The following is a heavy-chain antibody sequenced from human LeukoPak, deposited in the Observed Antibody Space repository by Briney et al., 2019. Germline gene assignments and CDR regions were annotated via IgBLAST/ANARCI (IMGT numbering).Heavy chain of an antibody. CDR3: ARDRSGSYRRYYYYYYMDV. D-gene: IGHD3-10*01. V-gene: IGHV3-33*01. CDR1: GFTFSSYG. J-gene: IGHJ6*03. Sequence: GGSLRLSCAASGFTFSSYGMHWVRQAPGKGLEWVAVIWYDGSNKYYADSVKGRFTISRDNSKNTLYLQMNSLRAEDTAVYYCARDRSGSYRRYYYYYYMDVWGKGTTVIVSS. CDR2: IWYDGSNK.